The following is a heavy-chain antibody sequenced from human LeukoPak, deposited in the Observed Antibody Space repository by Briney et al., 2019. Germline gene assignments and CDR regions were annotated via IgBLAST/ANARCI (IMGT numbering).Heavy chain of an antibody. J-gene: IGHJ4*02. CDR1: GFTFSSYG. CDR2: IWYDGSNK. V-gene: IGHV3-33*01. Sequence: GGSLRLSCAASGFTFSSYGMHWVRRAPGKGLEWVAVIWYDGSNKYYADSVKGRFTISRDNSKNTLYLQMNSLRAEDTAVYYCARDPALLYDFWSGYSRTFDYWGQGTLVTVSS. CDR3: ARDPALLYDFWSGYSRTFDY. D-gene: IGHD3-3*01.